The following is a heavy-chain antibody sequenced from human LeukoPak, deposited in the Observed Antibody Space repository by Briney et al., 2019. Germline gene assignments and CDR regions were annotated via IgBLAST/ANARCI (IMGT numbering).Heavy chain of an antibody. CDR3: ARANSGSYRI. D-gene: IGHD1-26*01. J-gene: IGHJ4*02. CDR1: GGSISSYY. V-gene: IGHV4-59*01. CDR2: IYYSGST. Sequence: SSETLSLTCTVSGGSISSYYWSWIRQPPGKRLEWIGYIYYSGSTNYNPSLKSRVTISVDTSKNQFSLKLSSVTAADTAVYYCARANSGSYRIWGQGTLVTVSS.